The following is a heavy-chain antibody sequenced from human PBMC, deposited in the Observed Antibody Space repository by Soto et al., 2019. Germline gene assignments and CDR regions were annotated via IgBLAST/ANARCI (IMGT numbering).Heavy chain of an antibody. Sequence: GASVKVSCKASGYTFTDYYMHWVRQAPGQGLEWMGWINPNSGGTNYAQKFQGWVTMTRDTSISTAYMELSRLRSDDTAVYYCARQDGYSYGYYFVYWGQGTPVTVSS. J-gene: IGHJ4*02. CDR2: INPNSGGT. V-gene: IGHV1-2*04. CDR3: ARQDGYSYGYYFVY. D-gene: IGHD5-18*01. CDR1: GYTFTDYY.